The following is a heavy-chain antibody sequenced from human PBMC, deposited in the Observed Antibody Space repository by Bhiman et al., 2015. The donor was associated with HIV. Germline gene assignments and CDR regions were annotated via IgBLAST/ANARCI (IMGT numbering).Heavy chain of an antibody. Sequence: EVQLVESGGGLVKPGGSLRLSCAASGFTFSNAWMSWVRQAPGKGLEWVGRIKSKTDGGTTDYAAPVKGRFTISRDDSKNTLYLQMNSLKTEDTAVYYCTTDLTYYYGSGSYYRGHGYFDYWGQGTLVTVSS. CDR2: IKSKTDGGTT. D-gene: IGHD3-10*01. J-gene: IGHJ4*02. CDR1: GFTFSNAW. V-gene: IGHV3-15*01. CDR3: TTDLTYYYGSGSYYRGHGYFDY.